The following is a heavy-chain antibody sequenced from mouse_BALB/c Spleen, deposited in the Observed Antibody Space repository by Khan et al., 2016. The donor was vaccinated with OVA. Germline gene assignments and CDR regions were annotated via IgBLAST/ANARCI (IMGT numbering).Heavy chain of an antibody. CDR1: GFSLTDYG. Sequence: QVQLKQSGPGLVAPSQNLSITCTVSGFSLTDYGVNWVRQPPGKGLEWLGMIWGDGSTDYNSALKSRLSISKDNSKSQVFLKMNSLQTDDTARFYCARALRLGGFAHWGQGTLVTVSA. CDR2: IWGDGST. V-gene: IGHV2-6-7*01. CDR3: ARALRLGGFAH. J-gene: IGHJ3*01. D-gene: IGHD1-2*01.